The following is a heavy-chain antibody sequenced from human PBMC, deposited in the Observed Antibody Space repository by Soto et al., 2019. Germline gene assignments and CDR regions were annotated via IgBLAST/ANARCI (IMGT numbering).Heavy chain of an antibody. V-gene: IGHV4-30-4*01. J-gene: IGHJ4*01. CDR3: ARAFDDSSGYYGGLGY. Sequence: TVSGGSISSGDYYWSWIRQPPGKGLEWIGYIYYSGSTYYNPSLKNRITISVDTPKNQLSLKLSSVTAADTAVYYCARAFDDSSGYYGGLGYWGHGTLVTVSS. CDR2: IYYSGST. D-gene: IGHD3-22*01. CDR1: GGSISSGDYY.